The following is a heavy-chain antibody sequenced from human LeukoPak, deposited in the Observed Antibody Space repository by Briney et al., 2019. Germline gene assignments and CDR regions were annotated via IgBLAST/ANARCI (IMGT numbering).Heavy chain of an antibody. D-gene: IGHD6-13*01. J-gene: IGHJ5*02. CDR2: FDPEDGET. V-gene: IGHV1-24*01. Sequence: ASVKVSCKVSGYTLTELSMHWVRQAPGEGLEWMGGFDPEDGETIYAQKFQGRVTMTEDTSTDTAYMELSSLRSEDTAVYYCATVYSSSWYPWFDPWGQGTLVTVSS. CDR1: GYTLTELS. CDR3: ATVYSSSWYPWFDP.